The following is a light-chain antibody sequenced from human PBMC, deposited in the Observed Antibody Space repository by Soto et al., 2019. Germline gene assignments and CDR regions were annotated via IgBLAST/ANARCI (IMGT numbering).Light chain of an antibody. CDR2: VAS. Sequence: IVITHSPSTLSVSAGEIATLSFRAIQSVSINLAWYQQKPCQSHRLLIYVASTRATGIPARFSGSVSGTDFTLTISRLKSEDFEVYYCQKYNNWPRTFGQGTKVDIK. CDR1: QSVSIN. J-gene: IGKJ1*01. CDR3: QKYNNWPRT. V-gene: IGKV3-15*01.